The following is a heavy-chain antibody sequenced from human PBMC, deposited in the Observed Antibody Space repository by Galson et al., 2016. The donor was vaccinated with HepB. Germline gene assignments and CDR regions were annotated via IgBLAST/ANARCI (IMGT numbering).Heavy chain of an antibody. Sequence: SLRLSCAASGFTFRNYALSWVRRAPGKGLEWVSHIDGPTPNTHYADSARGRFSIYRDNSRDTLYLQMDSLTAEDPAIYYCTTWLSHHFDYWGQGTRVTVSS. CDR3: TTWLSHHFDY. CDR1: GFTFRNYA. CDR2: IDGPTPNT. V-gene: IGHV3-23*01. J-gene: IGHJ4*02. D-gene: IGHD6-19*01.